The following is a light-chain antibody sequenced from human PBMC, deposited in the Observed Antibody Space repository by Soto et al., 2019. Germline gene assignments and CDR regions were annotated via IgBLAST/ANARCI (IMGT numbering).Light chain of an antibody. CDR1: RGIGNY. CDR2: AAS. J-gene: IGKJ4*01. V-gene: IGKV1-27*01. Sequence: DIQVTQSPSSLSASVGDRVTITCRASRGIGNYLAWYQQKPGKVLNLLIYAASALQLGVSSRFSGSGSGTDFTLTISSLQPGDVATYYCQKYDDAPLSFGGGTKVEI. CDR3: QKYDDAPLS.